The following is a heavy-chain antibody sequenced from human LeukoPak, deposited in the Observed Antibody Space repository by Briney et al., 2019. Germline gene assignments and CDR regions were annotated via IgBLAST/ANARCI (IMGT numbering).Heavy chain of an antibody. Sequence: PGGSLRLSCAASGFTFSSYSMNWVRQAPGKGLEWVSSISSSSSYIYYADSVKDRFTISRDNAKNSLYLQMNSLIAEDTAVYYCAREIPPYYYDSSGYCPFDYWGQGTLVTVSS. CDR2: ISSSSSYI. V-gene: IGHV3-21*01. D-gene: IGHD3-22*01. J-gene: IGHJ4*02. CDR3: AREIPPYYYDSSGYCPFDY. CDR1: GFTFSSYS.